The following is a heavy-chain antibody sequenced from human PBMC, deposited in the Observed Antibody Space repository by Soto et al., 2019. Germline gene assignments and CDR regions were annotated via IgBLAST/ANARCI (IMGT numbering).Heavy chain of an antibody. Sequence: GESLKISCKGSGSSATTDCIAWVRQLPGKGLEWMGSIYAGDSDTRYSPSFQGQGTVSVDKTITTAYLQWSSLQASDTALYYCAAGYTTGPDAFDIWGRGTMVPVSS. D-gene: IGHD4-17*01. J-gene: IGHJ3*02. CDR2: IYAGDSDT. CDR3: AAGYTTGPDAFDI. CDR1: GSSATTDC. V-gene: IGHV5-51*01.